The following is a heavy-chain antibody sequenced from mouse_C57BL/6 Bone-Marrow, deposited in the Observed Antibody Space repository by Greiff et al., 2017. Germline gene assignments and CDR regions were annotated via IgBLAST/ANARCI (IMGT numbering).Heavy chain of an antibody. D-gene: IGHD2-4*01. CDR1: GFTFSSYG. Sequence: EVKLMESGGDLVKPGGSLKLSCAASGFTFSSYGMSWVRQTPDKRLEWVATISSGGSYTYYPDSVKGRFTISRDNAKNTLYLQMSSLKSEDTAMYYCARHMGLRRLYAMDYWGQGTSVTVSS. CDR3: ARHMGLRRLYAMDY. CDR2: ISSGGSYT. J-gene: IGHJ4*01. V-gene: IGHV5-6*01.